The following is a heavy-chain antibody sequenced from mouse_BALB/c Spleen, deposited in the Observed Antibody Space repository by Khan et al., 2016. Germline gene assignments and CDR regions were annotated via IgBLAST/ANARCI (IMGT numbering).Heavy chain of an antibody. CDR1: GFSLSTSGMG. CDR2: IYWDDDK. V-gene: IGHV8-12*01. J-gene: IGHJ2*01. CDR3: ARREGDYFDY. Sequence: QVTLKESGPGILQPSQTLSLTCSFSGFSLSTSGMGVSWIRQPSGKGLEWLTHIYWDDDKRYNPSLKSRLTISKDTSSNQVFLKFTSVDTADAATYFCARREGDYFDYWGQGTTLTVSS.